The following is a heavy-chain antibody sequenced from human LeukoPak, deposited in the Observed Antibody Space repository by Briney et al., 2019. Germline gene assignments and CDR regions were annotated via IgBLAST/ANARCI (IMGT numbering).Heavy chain of an antibody. Sequence: HPGGSLRLSCAASGFTFSSYAMHWVRQAPGKGLEWVAVISYDGSNKYYADSVKGRFTISRDNSKNTLYLQMNSLRAEDTAVYYCARSMYYFDYWGQGTLVTVSS. CDR3: ARSMYYFDY. CDR1: GFTFSSYA. D-gene: IGHD2-21*01. J-gene: IGHJ4*02. V-gene: IGHV3-30*04. CDR2: ISYDGSNK.